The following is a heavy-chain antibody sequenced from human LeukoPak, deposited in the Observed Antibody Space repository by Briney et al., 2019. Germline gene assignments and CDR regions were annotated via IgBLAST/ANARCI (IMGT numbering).Heavy chain of an antibody. CDR3: IVFGDSNH. J-gene: IGHJ5*02. CDR2: FAGIGGST. V-gene: IGHV3-23*01. CDR1: GFTFSNYA. D-gene: IGHD4-17*01. Sequence: GGSLRLSCAASGFTFSNYAMSWVRQAPGKGLEWVSAFAGIGGSTCYADSVKGRFTISRDTSKNTLYLQINSLRVEDTAVYYCIVFGDSNHWGQGTLVTVSS.